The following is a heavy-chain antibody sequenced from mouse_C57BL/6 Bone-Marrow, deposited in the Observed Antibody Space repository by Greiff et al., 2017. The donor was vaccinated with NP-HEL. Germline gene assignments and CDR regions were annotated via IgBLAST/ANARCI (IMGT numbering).Heavy chain of an antibody. J-gene: IGHJ4*01. CDR2: IRNKASGYTT. CDR3: ARSIYYDYADDPFYAMDY. V-gene: IGHV7-3*01. CDR1: GFTFTDYY. D-gene: IGHD2-4*01. Sequence: EVQVVESGGGLVQPGGSLSLSCVASGFTFTDYYMNWVRQPPGKALEWLGFIRNKASGYTTEYSASVKGRFTISRDNSQSILYLQMNALRAEDSATYYCARSIYYDYADDPFYAMDYWGQGTSVTVSS.